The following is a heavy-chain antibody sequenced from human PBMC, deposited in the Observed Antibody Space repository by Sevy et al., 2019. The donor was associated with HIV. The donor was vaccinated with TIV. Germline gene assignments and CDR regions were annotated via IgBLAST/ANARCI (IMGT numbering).Heavy chain of an antibody. CDR3: ARVRDYGSGSFSPWFGP. CDR2: VYDIGRT. Sequence: SETLSLICTVSGGSVTTGYWSWIRQPPGKGPEWIGYVYDIGRTAYSPSLKSRVTISLDTTKNQFSLQLNSITAADTAVYYCARVRDYGSGSFSPWFGPWGQGTLVTVSS. V-gene: IGHV4-59*02. CDR1: GGSVTTGY. D-gene: IGHD3-10*01. J-gene: IGHJ5*02.